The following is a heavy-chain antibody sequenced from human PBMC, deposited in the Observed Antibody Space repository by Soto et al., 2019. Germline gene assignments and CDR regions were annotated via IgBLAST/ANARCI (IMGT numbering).Heavy chain of an antibody. J-gene: IGHJ4*02. CDR3: AHNCGVDCHSVFFY. CDR2: ISGGGGSS. D-gene: IGHD2-21*02. Sequence: EVQLLESGGGLVQPGGSLRLSCAASGFTFSNYAMSWVRQAPGKGLEWVSGISGGGGSSYYADSVKGRFTISRDNSKSTLYLQMNSLRAEDMAVYYCAHNCGVDCHSVFFYWGQGTLVIVSS. V-gene: IGHV3-23*01. CDR1: GFTFSNYA.